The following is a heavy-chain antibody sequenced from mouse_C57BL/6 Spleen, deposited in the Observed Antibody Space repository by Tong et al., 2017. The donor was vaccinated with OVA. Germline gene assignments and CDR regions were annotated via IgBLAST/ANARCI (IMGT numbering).Heavy chain of an antibody. CDR2: IYPGDGDT. V-gene: IGHV1-82*01. CDR3: ARRSGYFDV. J-gene: IGHJ1*03. CDR1: GYAFSSSW. Sequence: VQLQESGPELVKPGASVKISCKASGYAFSSSWMNWVKQRPGKGLEWIGRIYPGDGDTNYNGKFKGKATLTVNKSASTAYMELPSLTSEDSAVYYCARRSGYFDVWGTGTTVTVSS.